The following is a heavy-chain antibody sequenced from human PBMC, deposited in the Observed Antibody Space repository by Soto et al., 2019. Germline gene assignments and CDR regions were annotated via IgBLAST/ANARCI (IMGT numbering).Heavy chain of an antibody. D-gene: IGHD6-13*01. CDR3: ARDRAAAGLIDY. CDR1: GGTFSSYA. V-gene: IGHV1-69*12. Sequence: QVQLVQSGAEVKKPGSSVKVSCKASGGTFSSYAISWVRQAPGQGLEWMGGIIPIFGTANYAQKFQGRVTIPADASTRTDYMELSSLRSEATAVYYCARDRAAAGLIDYWGQGTLVTVSS. J-gene: IGHJ4*02. CDR2: IIPIFGTA.